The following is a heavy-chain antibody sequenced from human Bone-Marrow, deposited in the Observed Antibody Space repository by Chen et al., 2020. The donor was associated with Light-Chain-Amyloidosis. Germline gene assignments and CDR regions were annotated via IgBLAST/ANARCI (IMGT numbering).Heavy chain of an antibody. V-gene: IGHV3-30*18. CDR1: GFTFSSYG. Sequence: QVQLVESGGGVVQPGRSLRLSCAASGFTFSSYGMHCVRQAPGKGLEWVAVISYDGSNKYYADSVKGRFTISRDNSKNTLYLQMNSLRAEDTAVYYCAKGTTFDYWGQGTLVTVSS. CDR3: AKGTTFDY. D-gene: IGHD2-2*01. J-gene: IGHJ4*02. CDR2: ISYDGSNK.